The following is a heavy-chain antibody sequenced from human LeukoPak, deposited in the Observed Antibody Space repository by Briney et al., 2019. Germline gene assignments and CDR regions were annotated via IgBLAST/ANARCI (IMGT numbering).Heavy chain of an antibody. J-gene: IGHJ4*02. D-gene: IGHD2-21*02. CDR1: GFTFSSYG. CDR3: AKDSNPYCGGYCLTTPLDY. Sequence: GRSLRLSCAASGFTFSSYGMHWVRQAPGKGLEWVAVISYDGSNKYYADSVKGRFTISRDNSKNTLYLQMNSLRAEDTAVYYCAKDSNPYCGGYCLTTPLDYWGQGTLVTVSS. V-gene: IGHV3-30*18. CDR2: ISYDGSNK.